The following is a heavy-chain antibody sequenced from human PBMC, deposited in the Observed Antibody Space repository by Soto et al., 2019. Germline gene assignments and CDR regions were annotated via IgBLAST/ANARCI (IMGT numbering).Heavy chain of an antibody. CDR1: GGSISSGGYY. V-gene: IGHV4-31*03. J-gene: IGHJ4*02. Sequence: QVQLQESGPGLVKPSQTLSLTCTVSGGSISSGGYYWSWIRQHPGKGLEWIGYIYYRGRTYYNPSLKSRVTISVDTSKNQFSLKLSSVTAADTAVYYCARVTWKDYDYGDYVPDYWGQGTLVTVSS. CDR3: ARVTWKDYDYGDYVPDY. CDR2: IYYRGRT. D-gene: IGHD4-17*01.